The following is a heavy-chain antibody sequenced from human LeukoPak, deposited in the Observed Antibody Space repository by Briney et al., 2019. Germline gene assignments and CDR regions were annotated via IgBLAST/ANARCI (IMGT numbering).Heavy chain of an antibody. Sequence: ASVKVSCKASGYTFTNFGISWVRQAPGQGLEWMGWINAYNGNTNYAEKVQGRVTMTTDPSTSTAYMELRSLRSDDTAVYYCARSLYGSGSLWGYYYYGMDVWGQGTTVTVSS. CDR3: ARSLYGSGSLWGYYYYGMDV. CDR1: GYTFTNFG. J-gene: IGHJ6*02. V-gene: IGHV1-18*01. D-gene: IGHD3-10*01. CDR2: INAYNGNT.